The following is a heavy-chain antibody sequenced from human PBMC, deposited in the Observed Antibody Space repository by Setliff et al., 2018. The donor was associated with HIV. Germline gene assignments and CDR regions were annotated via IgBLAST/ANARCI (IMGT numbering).Heavy chain of an antibody. V-gene: IGHV4-34*01. D-gene: IGHD3-10*01. J-gene: IGHJ4*02. CDR2: IDHSGNI. CDR3: ARGLNYYGSGSYLPLGY. Sequence: SETLSLTCAVYGGSFNDYYWTWIRQPPGKGLEWIGEIDHSGNIKYHSSLKSRVTISKDTYKNQISLKLRSVTAADTAVYYCARGLNYYGSGSYLPLGYWGQGTLVTVSS. CDR1: GGSFNDYY.